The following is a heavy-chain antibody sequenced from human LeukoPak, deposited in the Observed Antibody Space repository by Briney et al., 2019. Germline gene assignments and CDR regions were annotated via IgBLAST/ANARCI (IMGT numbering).Heavy chain of an antibody. CDR1: GYSISSGYY. J-gene: IGHJ4*02. Sequence: KPSETLSLTCAVSGYSISSGYYWGWIRQPPGKRLEWIGSIYHSGSTYYNPSLKSRVTISVDTSKNQFSLKLSSVTAADTAVYYCARHPTAATIDYWGQGTLVTVSS. CDR2: IYHSGST. V-gene: IGHV4-38-2*01. CDR3: ARHPTAATIDY. D-gene: IGHD2-15*01.